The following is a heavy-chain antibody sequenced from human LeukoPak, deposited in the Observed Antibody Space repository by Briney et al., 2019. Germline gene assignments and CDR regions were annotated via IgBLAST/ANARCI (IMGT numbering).Heavy chain of an antibody. D-gene: IGHD4-23*01. V-gene: IGHV4-59*01. Sequence: ESLKISCKGSGYSFTSYWISWVRQMPGKGLEWMGYIYYDGNTKYNPSLRGRVTISVDTSKNQFSLKLRSVTAADTAVYYCTSGPTAVITPGGYFDYWSQGTLVTVSS. CDR1: GYSFTSYW. J-gene: IGHJ4*02. CDR2: IYYDGNT. CDR3: TSGPTAVITPGGYFDY.